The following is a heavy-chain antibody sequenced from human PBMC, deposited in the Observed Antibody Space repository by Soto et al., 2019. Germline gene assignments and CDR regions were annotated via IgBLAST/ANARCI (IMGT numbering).Heavy chain of an antibody. CDR3: ARVPDY. J-gene: IGHJ4*02. CDR1: GASISGGGSS. V-gene: IGHV4-30-2*01. Sequence: SETLSLTCAVSGASISGGGSSWSWIRQPPGKGLEWIGYIYHSGSTYYNPSLKSRVTISVDRSKNQFSLKLSSVTAADTAVYYCARVPDYWGQGTLVTVSS. CDR2: IYHSGST.